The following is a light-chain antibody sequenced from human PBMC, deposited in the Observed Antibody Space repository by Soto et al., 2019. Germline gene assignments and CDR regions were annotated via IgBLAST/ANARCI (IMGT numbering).Light chain of an antibody. CDR1: SSNIGNSF. Sequence: QSVLTQPPSVSAAPGQKVTISCSGSSSNIGNSFVSWYRQLPGTAPKLLIYETDKRTTGTPERFSASKSGASATLDITGLQTGDEADYYCGTSDSSLRAWVFGGGTKLTVL. CDR3: GTSDSSLRAWV. J-gene: IGLJ3*02. CDR2: ETD. V-gene: IGLV1-51*01.